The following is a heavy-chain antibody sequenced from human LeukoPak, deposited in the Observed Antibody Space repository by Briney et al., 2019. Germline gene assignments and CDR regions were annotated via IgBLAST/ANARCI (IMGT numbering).Heavy chain of an antibody. CDR3: ARIRVPAAMEWFDP. V-gene: IGHV3-74*01. CDR1: GFTFSSYW. CDR2: INSDGSST. Sequence: GGSLRLSCAASGFTFSSYWMHWVRQAPGKGLVWVSRINSDGSSTSYADSVKGRFTISRDNSKNTLYLQMNSLRAEDTAVYYCARIRVPAAMEWFDPWGQGTLVTVSS. D-gene: IGHD2-2*01. J-gene: IGHJ5*02.